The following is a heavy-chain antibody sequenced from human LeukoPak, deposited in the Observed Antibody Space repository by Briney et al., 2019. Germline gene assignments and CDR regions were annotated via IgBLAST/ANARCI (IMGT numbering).Heavy chain of an antibody. D-gene: IGHD2-2*02. CDR2: INPNSGGT. J-gene: IGHJ4*02. CDR3: ARPDCSSSSCYTFDY. CDR1: GYTFTGYY. Sequence: GASVKVSCKASGYTFTGYYMHWVRQAPGQGLEWMGWINPNSGGTNYAQKFQGRVTMTRDTSISTAYMELSRLGSDDTAVYYCARPDCSSSSCYTFDYWGQGTLVTVSP. V-gene: IGHV1-2*02.